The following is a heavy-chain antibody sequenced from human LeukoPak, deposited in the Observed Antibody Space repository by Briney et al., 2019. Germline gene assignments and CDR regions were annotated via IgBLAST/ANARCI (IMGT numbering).Heavy chain of an antibody. J-gene: IGHJ4*02. V-gene: IGHV4-61*08. CDR2: IYHTGSN. Sequence: PSETLSLTCTVSGGSVSSADFYWSWIRHPPGKALEWIGYIYHTGSNNYKYSLKSRVTISVDTSKNQFSLKLSSVTAADTAVYYCARLGGGGISYYDFWSGSQVAYYFDYWGQGTLVTVSS. CDR1: GGSVSSADFY. CDR3: ARLGGGGISYYDFWSGSQVAYYFDY. D-gene: IGHD3-3*01.